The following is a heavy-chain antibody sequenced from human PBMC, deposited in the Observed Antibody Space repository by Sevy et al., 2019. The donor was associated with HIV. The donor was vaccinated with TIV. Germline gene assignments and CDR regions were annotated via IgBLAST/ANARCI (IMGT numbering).Heavy chain of an antibody. CDR2: ISGSGGST. V-gene: IGHV3-23*01. CDR1: GFTFSSYA. CDR3: AKVMSPTDAFDI. Sequence: GGSLRLSCAASGFTFSSYAMTWVRQAPGKGLEWVSAISGSGGSTYYADSVKGRFTISRDNSKNTLYLQMNSLRAEDTALYYCAKVMSPTDAFDIWGQGTRVTVSS. J-gene: IGHJ3*02.